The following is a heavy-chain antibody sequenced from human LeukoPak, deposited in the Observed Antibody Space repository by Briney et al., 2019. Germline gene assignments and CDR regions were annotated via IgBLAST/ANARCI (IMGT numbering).Heavy chain of an antibody. D-gene: IGHD3-22*01. CDR2: IYYSGST. CDR3: ARHFGSSGYNYYYYGMDV. J-gene: IGHJ6*02. CDR1: GGSISSSSYY. Sequence: SETLSLTCTVSGGSISSSSYYWGWIRQPSGKGLEWIGSIYYSGSTYYNPSLKSRVTISVDTSKNQFSLKLSSVTAADTAVYYCARHFGSSGYNYYYYGMDVWGQGTTVTVSS. V-gene: IGHV4-39*01.